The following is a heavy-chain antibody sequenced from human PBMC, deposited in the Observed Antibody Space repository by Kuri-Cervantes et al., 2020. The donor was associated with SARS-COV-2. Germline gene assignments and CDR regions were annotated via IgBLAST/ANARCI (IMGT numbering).Heavy chain of an antibody. Sequence: ASVKVSCKASGYTFTSYGISWVRQAPGQGLEWMGWISAYNGNTNYAQKLQGRVTITADKSTSTAYMELSSLRSEDTAVYYCARGDIVVVPRPYYYYMDVWGKGTTVTVSS. CDR1: GYTFTSYG. CDR2: ISAYNGNT. J-gene: IGHJ6*03. D-gene: IGHD2-2*01. CDR3: ARGDIVVVPRPYYYYMDV. V-gene: IGHV1-18*01.